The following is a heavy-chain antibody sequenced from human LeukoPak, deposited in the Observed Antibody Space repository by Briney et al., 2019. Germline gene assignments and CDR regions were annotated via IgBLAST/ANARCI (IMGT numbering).Heavy chain of an antibody. CDR2: TYYRSTWYN. J-gene: IGHJ5*02. Sequence: SQTLSLTCAISGDSVPSNSVTWNWIRQSPSRGLEWLGRTYYRSTWYNDYAVSVRGRITVNPDTSKNQFSLHLNSVTPEDTAVYCCARRLTQYDCFDPWGQGILVTVSS. CDR3: ARRLTQYDCFDP. V-gene: IGHV6-1*01. D-gene: IGHD2-2*01. CDR1: GDSVPSNSVT.